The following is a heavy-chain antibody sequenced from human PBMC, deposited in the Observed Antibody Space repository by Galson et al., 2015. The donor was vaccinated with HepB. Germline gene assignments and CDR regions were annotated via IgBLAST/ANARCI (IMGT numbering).Heavy chain of an antibody. CDR1: GGTFSSYA. CDR2: IIPIFGTA. V-gene: IGHV1-69*13. D-gene: IGHD6-13*01. Sequence: SVKVSCKASGGTFSSYAISWVRQAPGQGLEWMGGIIPIFGTANYAQKFQGRVTITADESTSTAYMELSSLRSEDTAVYYCARGTPGGTVAFDIWGQGTMVTVSS. J-gene: IGHJ3*02. CDR3: ARGTPGGTVAFDI.